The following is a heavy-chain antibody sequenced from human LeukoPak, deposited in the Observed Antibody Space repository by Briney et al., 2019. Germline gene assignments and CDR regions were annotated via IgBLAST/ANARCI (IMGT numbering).Heavy chain of an antibody. CDR1: GGSISSYY. CDR2: IYHSGST. V-gene: IGHV4-59*08. J-gene: IGHJ4*02. CDR3: ARRASSSWQFDY. Sequence: PSETLSLTCTVPGGSISSYYWSSIRQPPGKGLERIGYIYHSGSTNYNPSLKSRVTISVDTYKNQFSLKLSSMTAADTSIYYCARRASSSWQFDYWSQGTLVTVSS. D-gene: IGHD6-13*01.